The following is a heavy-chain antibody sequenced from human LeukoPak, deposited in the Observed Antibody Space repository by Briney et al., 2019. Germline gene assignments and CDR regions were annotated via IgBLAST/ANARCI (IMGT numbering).Heavy chain of an antibody. CDR3: ARVGDGEYSSSWAVARYYYYMDV. D-gene: IGHD6-13*01. Sequence: GASVKVSCKASGYTFTSYDINWVRQATGQGPEWMGWMNPNSGNTGYAQKFQGRVTMTRNTSISTAYMELSSLRSEDTAVYYCARVGDGEYSSSWAVARYYYYMDVWGKGTTVTVSS. CDR2: MNPNSGNT. J-gene: IGHJ6*03. V-gene: IGHV1-8*01. CDR1: GYTFTSYD.